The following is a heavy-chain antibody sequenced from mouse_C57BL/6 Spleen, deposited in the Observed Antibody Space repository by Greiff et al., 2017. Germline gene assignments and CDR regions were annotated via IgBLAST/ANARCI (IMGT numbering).Heavy chain of an antibody. CDR2: IDPSDSYT. CDR1: GYTFTSYW. D-gene: IGHD2-1*01. J-gene: IGHJ2*01. CDR3: ARWGGNSGY. Sequence: QVQLQQPGAELVRPGTSVKLSCKASGYTFTSYWMHWVKQRPGQGLEWIGVIDPSDSYTNYNQKFKGKATLTVDTSSSTAYRQLSSLTSEDSAVYYCARWGGNSGYWGQGTTLTVSS. V-gene: IGHV1-59*01.